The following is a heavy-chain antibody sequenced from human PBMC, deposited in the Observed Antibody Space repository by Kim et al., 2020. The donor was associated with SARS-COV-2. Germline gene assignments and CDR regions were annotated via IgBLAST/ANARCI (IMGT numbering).Heavy chain of an antibody. CDR1: GGSISSGGYY. V-gene: IGHV4-31*03. D-gene: IGHD6-19*01. Sequence: SETLSLTCTVSGGSISSGGYYWSWIRQHPGKGLEWIGYIYYSGSTYYNPSLKSRVTISVDTSKNQFSLKLSSVTAADTAVYYCARLAVAGLQAFDIWGQGTMVTVSS. CDR3: ARLAVAGLQAFDI. J-gene: IGHJ3*02. CDR2: IYYSGST.